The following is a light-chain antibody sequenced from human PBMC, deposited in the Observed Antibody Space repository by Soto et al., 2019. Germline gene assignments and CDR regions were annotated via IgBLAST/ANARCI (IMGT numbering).Light chain of an antibody. CDR3: QVWDSDSDPSYV. Sequence: SYELTRPPSVSVAPGQTARITCGGNNIGAYSVYWYQQKPGQAPVLVVYDDTNRPSGIPGRFSGSNSGNTATLTISSVEAGDEAAYYCQVWDSDSDPSYVFGGGTKVTVL. CDR1: NIGAYS. V-gene: IGLV3-21*02. CDR2: DDT. J-gene: IGLJ1*01.